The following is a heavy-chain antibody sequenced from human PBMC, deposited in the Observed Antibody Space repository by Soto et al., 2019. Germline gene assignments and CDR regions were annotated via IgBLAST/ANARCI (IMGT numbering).Heavy chain of an antibody. D-gene: IGHD2-8*01. V-gene: IGHV3-23*01. CDR3: AKAHIGAMAPFDS. Sequence: PGGSLRLSGAASGFSFSSYTISWVRQAPGKTLEWVSTISGSGGATYYADSVKGRFTISRDNSKNTLYLQVNSLRAEDTAVYYCAKAHIGAMAPFDSLGQGALVTVSS. CDR1: GFSFSSYT. J-gene: IGHJ4*02. CDR2: ISGSGGAT.